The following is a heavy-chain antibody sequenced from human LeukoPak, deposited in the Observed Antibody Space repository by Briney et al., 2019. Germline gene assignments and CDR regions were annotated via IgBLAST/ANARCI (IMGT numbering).Heavy chain of an antibody. J-gene: IGHJ4*02. CDR2: IYSAGPT. D-gene: IGHD4-23*01. Sequence: GGSLRLSCAASGFSVSSSYMSWVRQAPGKGLEWVSVIYSAGPTHYADSVKGRFTISRDKSENTLHLQMNSVRAEDTASYYCARESVGCHAIDYWGQGTLVTVSS. V-gene: IGHV3-53*01. CDR3: ARESVGCHAIDY. CDR1: GFSVSSSY.